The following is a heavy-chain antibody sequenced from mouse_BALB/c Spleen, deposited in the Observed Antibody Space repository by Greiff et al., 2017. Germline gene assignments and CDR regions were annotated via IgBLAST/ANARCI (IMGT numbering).Heavy chain of an antibody. CDR2: ISYSGST. CDR1: GYSITSDYA. J-gene: IGHJ3*01. CDR3: ASHDGYYVQFAY. V-gene: IGHV3-2*02. D-gene: IGHD2-3*01. Sequence: EVKLQESGPGLVKPSQSLSLTCTVTGYSITSDYAWNWIRQFPGNKLEWMGYISYSGSTSYNPSLKSRISITRDTSKNQFFLQLNSVTTEDTATYYCASHDGYYVQFAYWGQGTLVTVSA.